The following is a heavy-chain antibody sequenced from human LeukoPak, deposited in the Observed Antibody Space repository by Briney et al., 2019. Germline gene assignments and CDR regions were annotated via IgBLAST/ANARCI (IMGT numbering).Heavy chain of an antibody. Sequence: PGGSLRLSCAASGFTFGDYGMSWVRQAPGKGLQWVSGINRNGDSTGYADFVKGRFTISRDNAKNSLYLQMNSLRAEDTAVYYCARGTYYYDSSGYYVGYYYYYMDVWGKGTTVTVSS. CDR3: ARGTYYYDSSGYYVGYYYYYMDV. CDR2: INRNGDST. J-gene: IGHJ6*03. CDR1: GFTFGDYG. D-gene: IGHD3-22*01. V-gene: IGHV3-20*04.